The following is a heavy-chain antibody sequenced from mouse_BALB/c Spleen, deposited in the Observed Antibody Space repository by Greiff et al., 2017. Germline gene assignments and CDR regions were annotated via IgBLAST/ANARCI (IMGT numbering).Heavy chain of an antibody. V-gene: IGHV3-2*02. CDR1: GYSITSDYA. D-gene: IGHD2-3*01. Sequence: EVKLVESGPGLVKPSQSLSLTCTVTGYSITSDYAWNWIRQFPGNKLEWMGYISYSGSTSYNPSLKSRISITRDTSKNQFFLQLNSVTTEDTATYYCARSFYDASWFAYWGQGTLVTVSA. CDR2: ISYSGST. J-gene: IGHJ3*01. CDR3: ARSFYDASWFAY.